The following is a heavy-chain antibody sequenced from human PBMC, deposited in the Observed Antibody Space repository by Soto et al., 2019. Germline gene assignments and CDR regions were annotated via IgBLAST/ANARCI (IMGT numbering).Heavy chain of an antibody. Sequence: EVQMVQSEAEVKKPGESLKISCEGLGYDFTRYWIGWVRQMPGKGLEWMGIIYPGDLDTRYSPSFQGQVTISVDTSSNPAFLQWRSVQASDTAMYYCARQMIDGEYFRHWGQGTLVTVSS. D-gene: IGHD2-21*01. CDR1: GYDFTRYW. CDR3: ARQMIDGEYFRH. J-gene: IGHJ1*01. V-gene: IGHV5-51*01. CDR2: IYPGDLDT.